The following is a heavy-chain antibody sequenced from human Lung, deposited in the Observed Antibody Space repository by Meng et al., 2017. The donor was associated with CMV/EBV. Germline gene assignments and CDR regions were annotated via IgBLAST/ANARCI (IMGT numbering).Heavy chain of an antibody. CDR2: ISAYNGNT. Sequence: ASVKVSCKASGYTFSSYGISWVRQAPGQGLEWMGWISAYNGNTNYAQKLQGRVTMTTDTSTSTAYMELRSLRSDDTAVYYCERNRYCSSTSCYFDYWGQGTLVXVSS. D-gene: IGHD2-2*01. V-gene: IGHV1-18*01. CDR1: GYTFSSYG. J-gene: IGHJ4*02. CDR3: ERNRYCSSTSCYFDY.